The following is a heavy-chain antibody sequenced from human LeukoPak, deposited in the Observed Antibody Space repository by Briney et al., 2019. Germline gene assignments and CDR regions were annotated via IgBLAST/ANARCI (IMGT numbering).Heavy chain of an antibody. Sequence: ASVKVSCKASGYTFTSYDINWVRQATGQGLEWMGWMNPNSGNTGYAQKFQGRVTMTRNTSISTAYMELGSLRSEDTAVYYCARGDGSSTANWFDPWGQGTLVTVSS. D-gene: IGHD6-6*01. CDR2: MNPNSGNT. CDR1: GYTFTSYD. CDR3: ARGDGSSTANWFDP. J-gene: IGHJ5*02. V-gene: IGHV1-8*01.